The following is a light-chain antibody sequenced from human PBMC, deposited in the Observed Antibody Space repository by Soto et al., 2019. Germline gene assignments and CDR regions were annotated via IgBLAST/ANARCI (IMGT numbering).Light chain of an antibody. CDR3: CSDAGSYTFV. Sequence: QSVLTQPRSVSGSPGQSVTISCTGTSGDVGGSNHVSWYQHHPGKAPKFLIYDVTKRPSGVPDRFSGSKSGNTASLTISGLQAEDEDDYYCCSDAGSYTFVFGTGTKVTV. CDR1: SGDVGGSNH. J-gene: IGLJ1*01. CDR2: DVT. V-gene: IGLV2-11*01.